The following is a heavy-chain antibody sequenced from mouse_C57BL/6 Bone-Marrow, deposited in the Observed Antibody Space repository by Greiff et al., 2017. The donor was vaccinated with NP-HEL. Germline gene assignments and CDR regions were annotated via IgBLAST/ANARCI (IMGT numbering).Heavy chain of an antibody. CDR3: ARGHYGSPPWFAY. CDR1: GFTFSSYA. Sequence: EVNLVESGGGLVKPGGSLKLSCAASGFTFSSYAMSWVRQTPEKRLEWVATISDGGSYTYYPDNVKGRFTISRDNAKNNLYLQMSHLKSEDTAMYYCARGHYGSPPWFAYWGQGTLVTVSA. V-gene: IGHV5-4*03. CDR2: ISDGGSYT. D-gene: IGHD1-1*01. J-gene: IGHJ3*01.